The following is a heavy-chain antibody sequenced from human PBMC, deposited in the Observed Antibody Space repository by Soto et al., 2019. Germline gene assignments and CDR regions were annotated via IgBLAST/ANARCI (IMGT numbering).Heavy chain of an antibody. D-gene: IGHD2-15*01. CDR2: IYPGDSDT. CDR3: ARRYCSGGSCGGYYYYYYGMDV. CDR1: GYSFTSYW. V-gene: IGHV5-51*01. Sequence: GESLKISCKGSGYSFTSYWIGWVRQMPGKGLEWMGIIYPGDSDTRYSPSFQGQVTISADKSNSTAYLQWSSLKASDTAMYYCARRYCSGGSCGGYYYYYYGMDVWGQGTTVTVSS. J-gene: IGHJ6*02.